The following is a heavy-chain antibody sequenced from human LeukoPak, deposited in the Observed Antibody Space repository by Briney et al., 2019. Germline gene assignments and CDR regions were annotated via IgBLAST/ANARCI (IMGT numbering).Heavy chain of an antibody. Sequence: TGGSLRLSCAASGFTFSNYWMHWVRQAPGKGLVWVSRINTDGSTKNYADSVRGRFTISRDNTKNLLFLEMNNLRGDDTAIYYCVRESRPGGAMGLYHNLDYWGQGTLVAVSS. CDR1: GFTFSNYW. D-gene: IGHD1-1*01. V-gene: IGHV3-74*01. CDR3: VRESRPGGAMGLYHNLDY. CDR2: INTDGSTK. J-gene: IGHJ4*02.